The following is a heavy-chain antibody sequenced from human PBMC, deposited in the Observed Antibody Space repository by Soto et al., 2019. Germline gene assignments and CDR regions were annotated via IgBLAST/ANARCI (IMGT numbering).Heavy chain of an antibody. CDR2: IYATGTA. Sequence: SETLSLTCTVSGASIRGFYWSWIRKSAGKGLEWIGRIYATGTADYNPSLKSRVMMSVDTSKKQFSLKLRSVTAADTAVYYCVRDGTKTLRDWFDPWGQGISVTVSS. CDR3: VRDGTKTLRDWFDP. CDR1: GASIRGFY. V-gene: IGHV4-4*07. D-gene: IGHD1-1*01. J-gene: IGHJ5*02.